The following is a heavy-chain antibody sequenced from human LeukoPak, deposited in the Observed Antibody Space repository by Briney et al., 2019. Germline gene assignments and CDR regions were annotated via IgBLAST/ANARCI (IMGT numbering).Heavy chain of an antibody. V-gene: IGHV4-34*01. CDR1: GGSFSGYY. J-gene: IGHJ5*02. Sequence: PSETLSLTCAVYGGSFSGYYWSWIRQPPGKGLEWIGEINHSGSTNYNPSLKSRVTISVDTSKNQFSLKLSSVTAADTAVYYCARGRIAARRGQRYNWFDPWGQGTLVTVSS. D-gene: IGHD6-6*01. CDR3: ARGRIAARRGQRYNWFDP. CDR2: INHSGST.